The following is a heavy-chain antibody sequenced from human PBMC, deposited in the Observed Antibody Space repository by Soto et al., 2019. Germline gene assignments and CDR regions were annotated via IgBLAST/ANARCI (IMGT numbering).Heavy chain of an antibody. J-gene: IGHJ4*02. CDR1: GGSISSSSYY. Sequence: PSETLSLTCTVSGGSISSSSYYWGWIRQPPGKGLEWIGSIYYSGSTYYSPSLKSRVTISVDTSKNQFSLKLSSVTAADTAVYYCALRFLEWGTFDYWGQGTLVTVSS. CDR2: IYYSGST. V-gene: IGHV4-39*01. D-gene: IGHD3-3*01. CDR3: ALRFLEWGTFDY.